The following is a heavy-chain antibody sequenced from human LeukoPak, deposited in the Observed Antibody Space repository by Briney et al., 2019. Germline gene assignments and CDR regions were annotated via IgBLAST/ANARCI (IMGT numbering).Heavy chain of an antibody. Sequence: GGSLRLSCAASGFTFSSYSMNWVRQAPGKGLEWVSYISSSSSTIYYADSVKGRFTISRDNAKNSLYLQMNSLRAEDTAVYYCARDPYYYDSGSFAAFDIWGQGKMVTVSS. CDR1: GFTFSSYS. D-gene: IGHD3-10*01. V-gene: IGHV3-48*01. CDR3: ARDPYYYDSGSFAAFDI. J-gene: IGHJ3*02. CDR2: ISSSSSTI.